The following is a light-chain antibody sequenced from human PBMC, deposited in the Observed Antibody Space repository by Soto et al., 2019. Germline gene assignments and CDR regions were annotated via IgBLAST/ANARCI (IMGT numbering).Light chain of an antibody. CDR2: EVS. J-gene: IGLJ2*01. CDR1: SSDVGGYNY. CDR3: SSYTSSSTVV. V-gene: IGLV2-14*01. Sequence: QSALTQPASVSGSPGQSITISCTGTSSDVGGYNYVSWYQQHPGKAPKLMIYEVSNRPSGVSNRFSGSKSGNTASLTISGLQAEDEADYYCSSYTSSSTVVXGGGTKVTVL.